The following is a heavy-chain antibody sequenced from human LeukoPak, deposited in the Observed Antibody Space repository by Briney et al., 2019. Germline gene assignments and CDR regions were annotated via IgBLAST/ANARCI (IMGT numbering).Heavy chain of an antibody. CDR1: GFRLGSHC. D-gene: IGHD5-24*01. CDR2: IKEDGTEK. Sequence: GGSLRLSCVASGFRLGSHCMNWVRQAPGKGLEWVANIKEDGTEKYYVDSVKGRFIISRDNAKNSLYLQMDSLRVEDTAVYFCAGKRRVDPNYSAYWGKGTLVTVSS. J-gene: IGHJ4*02. V-gene: IGHV3-7*01. CDR3: AGKRRVDPNYSAY.